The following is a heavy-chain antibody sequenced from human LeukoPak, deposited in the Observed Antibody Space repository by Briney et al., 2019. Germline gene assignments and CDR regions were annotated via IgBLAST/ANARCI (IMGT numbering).Heavy chain of an antibody. V-gene: IGHV3-23*01. J-gene: IGHJ4*02. D-gene: IGHD3-22*01. Sequence: GGSLRLSCAASGFTFSSYAKSWVRQAPGKGLEWVSGISGSGDNTYYADSVKGRFTISRDNSKNTLYLQMNSLRAEDTAVYYCARDLPYGSGYYLAYWGQGTPVTVSS. CDR3: ARDLPYGSGYYLAY. CDR2: ISGSGDNT. CDR1: GFTFSSYA.